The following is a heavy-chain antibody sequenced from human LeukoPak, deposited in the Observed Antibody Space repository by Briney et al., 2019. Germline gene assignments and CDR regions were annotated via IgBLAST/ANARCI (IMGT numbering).Heavy chain of an antibody. Sequence: QSGGSLRLSCAASGFTFSYYGMHWVRQAPGKGLEHVSAISSNGGSTYFADSVKGRFTISRDNSKNMLYLQMSSLRPEDTAVYYCVKDHGYSSAWYVRGFDYWGQGTLVTVSS. CDR3: VKDHGYSSAWYVRGFDY. D-gene: IGHD6-19*01. CDR2: ISSNGGST. CDR1: GFTFSYYG. J-gene: IGHJ4*02. V-gene: IGHV3-64D*09.